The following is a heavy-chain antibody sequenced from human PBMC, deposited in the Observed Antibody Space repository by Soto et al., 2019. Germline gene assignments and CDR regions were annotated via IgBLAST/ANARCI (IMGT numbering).Heavy chain of an antibody. CDR3: ASHDNLPFARTGFDS. J-gene: IGHJ4*02. D-gene: IGHD2-8*02. CDR1: GGSISSYY. Sequence: SETLSLTCTVSGGSISSYYWSWFRQSPGKRMEWIGYVHHSWGSSYNPSLQSRVAISLDTSKSQFSLKVTSVTTTDTAVYYCASHDNLPFARTGFDSWGRGTLVIVSS. CDR2: VHHSWGS. V-gene: IGHV4-59*08.